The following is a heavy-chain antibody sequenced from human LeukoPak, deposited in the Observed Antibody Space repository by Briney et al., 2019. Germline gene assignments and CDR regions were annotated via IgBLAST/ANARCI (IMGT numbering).Heavy chain of an antibody. CDR3: ARDRIWNDAGHDPFDI. CDR1: GASISSYY. CDR2: IYSSANA. D-gene: IGHD1-1*01. J-gene: IGHJ3*02. V-gene: IGHV4-4*07. Sequence: PSETLSLTCNVSGASISSYYWSWLRQPAGKGLEWIGRIYSSANANYIPSFKSRATISIDRSKNQFSLNLPSVTAAHTAVYYCARDRIWNDAGHDPFDIWGEGKMVTVSS.